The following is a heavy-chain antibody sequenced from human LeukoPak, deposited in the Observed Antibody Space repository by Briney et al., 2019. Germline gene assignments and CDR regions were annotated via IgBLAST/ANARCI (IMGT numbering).Heavy chain of an antibody. V-gene: IGHV3-48*04. D-gene: IGHD4-11*01. J-gene: IGHJ4*02. CDR1: GFTFSSYS. CDR2: ISSSSSAM. Sequence: PGGSLRLSCAASGFTFSSYSVNWVRQAPGKGLEWLSYISSSSSAMYYADSVKGRFTISRDNAKNSLYLQMNSLRVEDTAVYYCVRSDRVNFDYWGQGTLVTVPS. CDR3: VRSDRVNFDY.